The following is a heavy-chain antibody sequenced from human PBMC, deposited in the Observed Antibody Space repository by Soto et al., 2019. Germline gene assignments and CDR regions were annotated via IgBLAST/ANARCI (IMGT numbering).Heavy chain of an antibody. CDR3: ARDQGDYYGVDV. J-gene: IGHJ6*02. Sequence: PSETLSLTCTVSGGSVSSGHYYWSWIRQPPGKGLEWIGYIYYSGSAKYNPSLKSRVTIPVDTSKNQFSLKLSSVTAADTAVYYCARDQGDYYGVDVWGQGTTVTVSS. CDR1: GGSVSSGHYY. V-gene: IGHV4-61*01. CDR2: IYYSGSA.